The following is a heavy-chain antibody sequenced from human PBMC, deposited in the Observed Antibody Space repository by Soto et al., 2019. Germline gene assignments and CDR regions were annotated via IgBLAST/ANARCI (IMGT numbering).Heavy chain of an antibody. CDR1: GVTLTGYA. V-gene: IGHV3-30-3*01. CDR3: TRVGVGYSLGSGFTP. J-gene: IGHJ5*02. Sequence: GGSLRLSCLASGVTLTGYAMHWVRHAPGKGLEWVASVSHDGTERYAASVRGRFTISRDISKSTVFLQMGSLSGEDTAVYYCTRVGVGYSLGSGFTPWGQGTLVTV. D-gene: IGHD5-18*01. CDR2: VSHDGTER.